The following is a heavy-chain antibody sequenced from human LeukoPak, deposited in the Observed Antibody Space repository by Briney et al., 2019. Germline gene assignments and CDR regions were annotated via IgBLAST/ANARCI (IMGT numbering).Heavy chain of an antibody. Sequence: SVKVSCKASGFTFTSSAMQWVRQARGQRLEWIGWIVVGSSNTNYAQKFQERVTITRDMSTSTTYMELSSLRSEDTAVYYCGADLTMVRGVPRWFDPWGQGTLVTVSS. J-gene: IGHJ5*02. D-gene: IGHD3-10*01. CDR2: IVVGSSNT. CDR3: GADLTMVRGVPRWFDP. CDR1: GFTFTSSA. V-gene: IGHV1-58*02.